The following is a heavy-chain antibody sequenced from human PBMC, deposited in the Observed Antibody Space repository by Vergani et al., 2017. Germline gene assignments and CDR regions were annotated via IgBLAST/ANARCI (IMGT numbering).Heavy chain of an antibody. D-gene: IGHD1-26*01. J-gene: IGHJ3*02. CDR1: GDSISSGNYY. CDR3: ARGTFLHAFDN. V-gene: IGHV4-61*02. Sequence: QVQLQESGPGLLKPSQTLSLTCSVAGDSISSGNYYWNWIRQPAGKGLEWMGRIYSSGSTSYNPSIKSRITMSLDTSKNQFSLSLSSVTAEDTAVYYCARGTFLHAFDNWGQGTVVTVSS. CDR2: IYSSGST.